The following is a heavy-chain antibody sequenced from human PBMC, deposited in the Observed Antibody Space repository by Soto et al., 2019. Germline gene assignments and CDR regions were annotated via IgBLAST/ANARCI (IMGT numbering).Heavy chain of an antibody. CDR2: IKQDGSEK. CDR3: VRDSHYDFWSGYYYYGMDV. CDR1: GFTFSSYW. Sequence: GGSLRLSCAASGFTFSSYWMSWVRQAPGKGLEWVANIKQDGSEKYYVDSVKGRFTISRDNAKNSLYLQMNSLRAEDTAVYYCVRDSHYDFWSGYYYYGMDVWGQGTTVTVSS. J-gene: IGHJ6*02. V-gene: IGHV3-7*01. D-gene: IGHD3-3*01.